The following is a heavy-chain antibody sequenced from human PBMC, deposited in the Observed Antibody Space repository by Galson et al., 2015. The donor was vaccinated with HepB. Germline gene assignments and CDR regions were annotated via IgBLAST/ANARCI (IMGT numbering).Heavy chain of an antibody. D-gene: IGHD6-19*01. CDR1: EFTLSRYV. CDR3: VKDRSSGWYTYYYDMDV. Sequence: SLRLSCEASEFTLSRYVMYWVRQAPGKGVEFVSGISSNGVNTHYAESVKGRFTISRDNSKNTLYIQMSSLRAEDTAVYYSVKDRSSGWYTYYYDMDVWGQGTTVTVSS. V-gene: IGHV3-64D*06. J-gene: IGHJ6*02. CDR2: ISSNGVNT.